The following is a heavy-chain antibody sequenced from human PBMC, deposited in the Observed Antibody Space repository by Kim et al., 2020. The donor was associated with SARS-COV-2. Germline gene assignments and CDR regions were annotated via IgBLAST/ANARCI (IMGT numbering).Heavy chain of an antibody. CDR3: ARGDIYYYYAMDV. CDR2: INLSGGST. Sequence: ASVKVSRKASGYTFTSYHLHWVRQAPGQGLEWMGMINLSGGSTIYPQKFQGRVTMTSDTSTSTVYMELSSLRFEDTALYYCARGDIYYYYAMDVWGQGTTVTVSS. D-gene: IGHD3-10*01. J-gene: IGHJ6*02. V-gene: IGHV1-46*01. CDR1: GYTFTSYH.